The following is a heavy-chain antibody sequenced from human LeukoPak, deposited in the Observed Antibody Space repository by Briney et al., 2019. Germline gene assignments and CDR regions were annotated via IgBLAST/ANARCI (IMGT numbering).Heavy chain of an antibody. D-gene: IGHD3-22*01. CDR2: ISGSGGST. Sequence: GGSLRLSCAASGFTFSSYAMSWVRQAPGKGLEWVSAISGSGGSTYFADSVKGRFTISRDNSKNTLYLQMNSPRAEDTAVYYCAKVMGYDSSGYISYWGQGTLVTVSS. CDR1: GFTFSSYA. CDR3: AKVMGYDSSGYISY. V-gene: IGHV3-23*01. J-gene: IGHJ4*02.